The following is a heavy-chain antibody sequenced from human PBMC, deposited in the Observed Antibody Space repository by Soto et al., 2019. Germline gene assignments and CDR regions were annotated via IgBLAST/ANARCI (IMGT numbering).Heavy chain of an antibody. CDR3: VSKTIDDFDY. J-gene: IGHJ4*02. V-gene: IGHV3-33*01. D-gene: IGHD3-3*01. CDR2: IRNDGTVR. Sequence: HPGGSLRLSCAASGFTFRSYDMHWVRQAPGKGLEWVAVIRNDGTVRNYADSVKGRFTISRDNSRNKLYLEMNSLRAEDTALYYCVSKTIDDFDYWGQGTLVTVSS. CDR1: GFTFRSYD.